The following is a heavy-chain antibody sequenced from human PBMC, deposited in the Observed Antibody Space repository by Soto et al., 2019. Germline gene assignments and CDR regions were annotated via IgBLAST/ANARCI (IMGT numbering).Heavy chain of an antibody. CDR2: INAGNGNT. CDR3: ARVWSGNLPYYYYYYMDV. D-gene: IGHD3-10*01. CDR1: GYTFTSYA. V-gene: IGHV1-3*01. Sequence: ASVKVSCKASGYTFTSYAMHWVRQAPGQRLEWMGWINAGNGNTKYSQKFQGRVTITRDTSASTAYMELSSLRSEDTAVYYCARVWSGNLPYYYYYYMDVWGKGTTVTVSS. J-gene: IGHJ6*03.